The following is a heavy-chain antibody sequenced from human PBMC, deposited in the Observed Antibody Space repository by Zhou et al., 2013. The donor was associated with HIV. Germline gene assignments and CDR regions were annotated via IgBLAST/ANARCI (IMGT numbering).Heavy chain of an antibody. Sequence: QVQLVQSGAEVKKPGSSVKVSCKASGGTFSSYAISWVRQAPGQGLEWMGGIIPIFGTANYAQKFQGRVTITTDESTSTAYMELSSLRSEDTAVYYCARSGETAMVNRYYYMDVWGKGTTVTVSS. J-gene: IGHJ6*03. V-gene: IGHV1-69*05. D-gene: IGHD5-18*01. CDR2: IIPIFGTA. CDR1: GGTFSSYA. CDR3: ARSGETAMVNRYYYMDV.